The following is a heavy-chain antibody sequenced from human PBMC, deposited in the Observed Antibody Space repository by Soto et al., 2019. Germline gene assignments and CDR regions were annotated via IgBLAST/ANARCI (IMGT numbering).Heavy chain of an antibody. V-gene: IGHV3-30*03. J-gene: IGHJ6*02. CDR2: ISYDGSNK. CDR1: GFTFSSYG. CDR3: ASDYYGMDV. Sequence: GGSLRLSCAASGFTFSSYGMHWVRQAPGKGLEWVAVISYDGSNKYYADSVKGRFTISRDNSKNTLYLQMSSLGAEDTAIYYCASDYYGMDVWGQGTTVTVSS.